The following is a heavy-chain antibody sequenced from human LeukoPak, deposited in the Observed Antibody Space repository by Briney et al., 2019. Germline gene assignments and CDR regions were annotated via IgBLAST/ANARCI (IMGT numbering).Heavy chain of an antibody. CDR3: ARDRGLFDY. J-gene: IGHJ4*02. CDR1: GFSFSNYW. Sequence: PGGSLRLSCAASGFSFSNYWMTWVRQAPGKGLEWVANIKQGRSEKQYVGSVKGRFTISRDNAKKTLYLQMNSLRAEDTAVYYCARDRGLFDYWGQGTLVTVSS. CDR2: IKQGRSEK. D-gene: IGHD3-10*01. V-gene: IGHV3-7*04.